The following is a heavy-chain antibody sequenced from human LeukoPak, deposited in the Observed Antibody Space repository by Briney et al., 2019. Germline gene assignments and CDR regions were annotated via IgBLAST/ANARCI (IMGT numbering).Heavy chain of an antibody. D-gene: IGHD5-24*01. V-gene: IGHV1-69*05. Sequence: SVKLSCKVSGGTFSSYAISWVRQAPGQGLEWMGGIIPIFGTTNYAQKFQGRVTITTDEATSTAYMELSSLRSEDTAVYYCARSAMATISHDYWGQGTLVTVSS. CDR2: IIPIFGTT. CDR1: GGTFSSYA. J-gene: IGHJ4*02. CDR3: ARSAMATISHDY.